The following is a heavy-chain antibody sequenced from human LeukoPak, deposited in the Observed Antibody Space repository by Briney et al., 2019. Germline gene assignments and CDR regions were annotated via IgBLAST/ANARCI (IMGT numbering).Heavy chain of an antibody. CDR2: IYYSGST. CDR1: GGSISSGGYY. D-gene: IGHD3-9*01. V-gene: IGHV4-31*01. J-gene: IGHJ4*02. CDR3: ARPTGYYNVGGFDH. Sequence: SQTLSLTCTVSGGSISSGGYYWSWIRPQPGKGLEWVGYIYYSGSTYYNPSLKSQVTISVYTSNNQFSLKLRSVTAADTAVYYCARPTGYYNVGGFDHWGQGTLVTVSS.